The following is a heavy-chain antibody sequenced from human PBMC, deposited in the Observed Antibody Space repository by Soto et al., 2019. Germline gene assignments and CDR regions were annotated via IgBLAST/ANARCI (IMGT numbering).Heavy chain of an antibody. J-gene: IGHJ4*01. CDR3: ARLGGYYQAFDY. CDR1: GDTVSSTRW. Sequence: SETLSLTCTVSGDTVSSTRWWSWVRLSPGRGLEWIGDIYYPGTTNYSPSLKSRLTISVDASKSQFSLNLRSVTAADTAVYFCARLGGYYQAFDYWGHGALVTVSS. D-gene: IGHD3-22*01. CDR2: IYYPGTT. V-gene: IGHV4-4*02.